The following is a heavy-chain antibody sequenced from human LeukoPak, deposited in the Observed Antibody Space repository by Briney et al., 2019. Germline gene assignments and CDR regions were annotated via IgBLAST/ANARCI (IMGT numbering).Heavy chain of an antibody. J-gene: IGHJ6*03. CDR1: GGSTSTGDYY. CDR2: IYTSGST. V-gene: IGHV4-61*02. D-gene: IGHD2-15*01. Sequence: PSETLSLTCIVSGGSTSTGDYYCSWIRQPAGKGLEWIGRIYTSGSTNYNPSLKSRVTISVDTSKNQFSLKLSSVTAADTAVYYCARVGDGCSGGSCYHKSGYYYMDVWGKGTTVTVSS. CDR3: ARVGDGCSGGSCYHKSGYYYMDV.